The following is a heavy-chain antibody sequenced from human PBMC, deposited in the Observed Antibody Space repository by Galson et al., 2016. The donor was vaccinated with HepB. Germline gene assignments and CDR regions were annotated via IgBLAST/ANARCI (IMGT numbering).Heavy chain of an antibody. V-gene: IGHV3-23*01. CDR1: GFTFSSYA. D-gene: IGHD6-13*01. Sequence: SLRLSCAASGFTFSSYAMHWVRQAPGKGLEWVSGISGGSIGIYYAVPVRGRFTISRDNSKNTLYLQMNSLRVEDTGVYYCAKAAGRAADGPNFDSWGQGTLVSVSS. CDR3: AKAAGRAADGPNFDS. J-gene: IGHJ4*02. CDR2: ISGGSIGI.